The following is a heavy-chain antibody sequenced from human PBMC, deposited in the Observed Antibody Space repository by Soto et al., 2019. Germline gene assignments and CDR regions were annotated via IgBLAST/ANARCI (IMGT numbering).Heavy chain of an antibody. J-gene: IGHJ6*02. CDR1: GFTFSHYV. CDR2: ISGSGSSV. V-gene: IGHV3-23*01. Sequence: EVQLLESGGGLVRPGGSLRLSCAASGFTFSHYVLSWVRQAPGGGPEWVSSISGSGSSVYLADSVRGRFAMSRDLSTNTVSLQMNSLTVEDTAIYYCAKVRASYLSASYFYYGLEVWGQGTTVSVSS. D-gene: IGHD2-21*01. CDR3: AKVRASYLSASYFYYGLEV.